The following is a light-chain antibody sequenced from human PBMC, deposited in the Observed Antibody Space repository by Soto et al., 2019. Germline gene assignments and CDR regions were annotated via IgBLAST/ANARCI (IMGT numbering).Light chain of an antibody. J-gene: IGKJ1*01. Sequence: EIVLTQSPATLSLSPGERATLSCRASQSINRHLAWYRQKPGQAPRLLIYDASNRATGIPARFSGSGSGTDFTLTISRLQPEDFATYYCQQSYSSPRTFGQGTKGDIK. CDR3: QQSYSSPRT. CDR1: QSINRH. V-gene: IGKV3-11*01. CDR2: DAS.